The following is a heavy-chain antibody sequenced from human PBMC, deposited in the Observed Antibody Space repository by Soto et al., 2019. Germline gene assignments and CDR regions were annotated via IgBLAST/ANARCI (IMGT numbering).Heavy chain of an antibody. D-gene: IGHD2-21*02. CDR3: AIMSGVVVVTGIPSHDALDL. V-gene: IGHV1-18*01. CDR2: ISGYNGNT. CDR1: GYTFTSWG. Sequence: GAAVKVSCKASGYTFTSWGISWLRQSPGQGLEWMGWISGYNGNTNYAQKLQGRVTMTTDTSTSTAYMGLRSLRSDDTTVYYCAIMSGVVVVTGIPSHDALDLWGQGTMGTV. J-gene: IGHJ3*01.